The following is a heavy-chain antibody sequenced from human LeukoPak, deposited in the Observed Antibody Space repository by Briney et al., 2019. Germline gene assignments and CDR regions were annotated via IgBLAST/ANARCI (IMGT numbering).Heavy chain of an antibody. CDR3: ARSYVWGSYDAFDI. V-gene: IGHV2-70*11. Sequence: SVSGPALVKPTQTLTLTCTFSGFSLSTSGMCVSWIRQPPGKALEWLARIDWDDDKYYSTSLKTRLTISKDTSKNQVVLTMTNMEPVDTAPYYCARSYVWGSYDAFDIWGQGTMVTVSS. CDR1: GFSLSTSGMC. CDR2: IDWDDDK. J-gene: IGHJ3*02. D-gene: IGHD3-16*01.